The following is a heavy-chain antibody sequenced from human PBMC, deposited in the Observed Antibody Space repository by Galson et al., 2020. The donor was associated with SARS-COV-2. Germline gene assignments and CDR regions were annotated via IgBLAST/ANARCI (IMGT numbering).Heavy chain of an antibody. D-gene: IGHD3-9*01. CDR2: IYYSGST. CDR1: GASISDYY. J-gene: IGHJ4*02. CDR3: ARLYYDILTFDY. V-gene: IGHV4-59*08. Sequence: ASENLSLTCSVSGASISDYYWDWIRQPPGKGLEWLGYIYYSGSTNYNPSLKSRATISLDTSKSQFSLKLRSVTAADTAVYYCARLYYDILTFDYWGQGVLVTVSS.